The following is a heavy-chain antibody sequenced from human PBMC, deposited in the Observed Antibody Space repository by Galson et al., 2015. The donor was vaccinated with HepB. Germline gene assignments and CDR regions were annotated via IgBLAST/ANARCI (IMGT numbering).Heavy chain of an antibody. CDR2: ISYDGSNK. D-gene: IGHD6-6*01. CDR3: AKDLFSHSSLFSDY. V-gene: IGHV3-30*18. Sequence: SLRLSCAASGFTFSSYGMHWVRQAPGKGLEWVAVISYDGSNKYYANSVKGRFTISRDNSKNTLYPQMNSLRAEDTAVYYCAKDLFSHSSLFSDYWGQGTLVTVSS. CDR1: GFTFSSYG. J-gene: IGHJ4*02.